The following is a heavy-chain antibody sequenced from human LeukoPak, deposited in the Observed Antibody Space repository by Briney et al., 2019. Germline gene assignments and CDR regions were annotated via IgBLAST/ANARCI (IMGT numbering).Heavy chain of an antibody. D-gene: IGHD6-19*01. CDR3: ARGGEWYSSGWYRDNWFDP. J-gene: IGHJ5*02. CDR1: GGSISSGDYY. CDR2: IYYSGST. Sequence: PSETLSLTCTVSGGSISSGDYYWSWIRQPPGTGLEWIGYIYYSGSTYYNPSLKSRVTISVDTSKNQFSLKLSSVTAADTAVYYCARGGEWYSSGWYRDNWFDPWGQGTLVTVSS. V-gene: IGHV4-30-4*01.